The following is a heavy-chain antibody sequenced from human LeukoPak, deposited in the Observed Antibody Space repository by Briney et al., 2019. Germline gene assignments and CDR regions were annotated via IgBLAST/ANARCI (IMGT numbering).Heavy chain of an antibody. CDR1: GYSISSGYY. J-gene: IGHJ4*02. Sequence: SETLSLTCTVSGYSISSGYYWGWIRQPPGKGLEWIGSIYYSGNTYYTPSLKSRVTISVDKNHFSLKLSSVTAADTAVYYCARLGSGVPEYWGQGTLVTVSS. V-gene: IGHV4-38-2*02. CDR3: ARLGSGVPEY. D-gene: IGHD2-15*01. CDR2: IYYSGNT.